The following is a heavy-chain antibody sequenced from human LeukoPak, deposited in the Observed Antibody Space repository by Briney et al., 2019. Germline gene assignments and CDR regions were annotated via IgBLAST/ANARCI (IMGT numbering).Heavy chain of an antibody. Sequence: ASVKVSCKASGYTFTNYGISWVRQAPGQGLEWMGWISVNNGDTNYAQKFQARVTMTTDTSTSTAYMELRSLRSDDTAVYYCARIGFGESGWFDPWGQGTLVTVSS. CDR1: GYTFTNYG. J-gene: IGHJ5*02. D-gene: IGHD3-10*01. V-gene: IGHV1-18*01. CDR3: ARIGFGESGWFDP. CDR2: ISVNNGDT.